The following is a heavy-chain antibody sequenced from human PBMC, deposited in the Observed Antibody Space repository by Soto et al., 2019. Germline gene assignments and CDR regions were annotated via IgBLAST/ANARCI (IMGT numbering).Heavy chain of an antibody. J-gene: IGHJ4*02. CDR1: GGSISTYY. CDR2: IYASGAT. V-gene: IGHV4-59*01. CDR3: ARSHSFDGSIYHYYFDF. D-gene: IGHD3-10*01. Sequence: LSLTCTVSGGSISTYYWSWIRQPPGGTLEWIGYIYASGATTYNPSLESRVTMSVDMPNNEFSLELTSLTAADTAVYYCARSHSFDGSIYHYYFDFWGQGTLVTVS.